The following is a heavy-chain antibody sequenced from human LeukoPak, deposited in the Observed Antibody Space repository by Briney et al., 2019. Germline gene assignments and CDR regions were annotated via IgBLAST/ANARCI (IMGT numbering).Heavy chain of an antibody. CDR3: ARESRRRYCSSTSCFSYWFDP. CDR2: INHSGST. CDR1: GGSFSGYY. D-gene: IGHD2-2*01. Sequence: KPSETLSLTCAVYGGSFSGYYWSWIRQPPGKWLEWIGEINHSGSTNYNPSLKSRVTISVDTSKNQFSLKLSSVTAADTAVYYCARESRRRYCSSTSCFSYWFDPWGQGTLVTVSS. V-gene: IGHV4-34*01. J-gene: IGHJ5*02.